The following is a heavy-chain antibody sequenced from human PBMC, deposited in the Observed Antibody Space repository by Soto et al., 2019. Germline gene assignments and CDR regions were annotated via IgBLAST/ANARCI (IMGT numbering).Heavy chain of an antibody. J-gene: IGHJ4*02. V-gene: IGHV3-48*03. D-gene: IGHD3-22*01. CDR1: GFTFSSSE. CDR2: ITSGSNTI. CDR3: ARSSGHYRPFDS. Sequence: EVQLVVSGGGLVQPGGSLRLSCAASGFTFSSSERNWVRQAPGKGLEWVSHITSGSNTIYYADSVKGRFTISRDNAESSLYLQMNSLRAEDTAVYYCARSSGHYRPFDSWGQGTLVVVSS.